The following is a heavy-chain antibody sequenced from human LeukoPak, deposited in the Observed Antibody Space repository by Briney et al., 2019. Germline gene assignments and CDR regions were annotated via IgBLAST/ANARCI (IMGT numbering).Heavy chain of an antibody. CDR2: ISSSSSYI. CDR3: ARGWGYCSSTSCYLFDY. D-gene: IGHD2-2*01. Sequence: PGGSLRLSCAASGFNFSSYSMNWVRQAPGKGLEWVSSISSSSSYIYYADSVKGRFTISRDNAKNSLYLQMNSPRAEDTAVYYCARGWGYCSSTSCYLFDYWGQGTLVTVSS. J-gene: IGHJ4*02. CDR1: GFNFSSYS. V-gene: IGHV3-21*01.